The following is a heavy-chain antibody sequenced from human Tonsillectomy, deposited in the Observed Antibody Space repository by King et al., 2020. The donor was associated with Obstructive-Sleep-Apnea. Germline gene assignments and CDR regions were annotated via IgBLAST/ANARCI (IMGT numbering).Heavy chain of an antibody. V-gene: IGHV3-23*04. Sequence: DVQLVESGGGLVQPGGSLRLSCAASEFTFANYGMGWVRQAPGKGLEWVSSISDSGSSTYYAGSVRGRFTISRDNSKNTLFLQMNSLRADDTAVYYCAKDDGTYCGGDCQPPLDYWGQGTLVTVSS. CDR2: ISDSGSST. CDR1: EFTFANYG. CDR3: AKDDGTYCGGDCQPPLDY. D-gene: IGHD2-21*02. J-gene: IGHJ4*02.